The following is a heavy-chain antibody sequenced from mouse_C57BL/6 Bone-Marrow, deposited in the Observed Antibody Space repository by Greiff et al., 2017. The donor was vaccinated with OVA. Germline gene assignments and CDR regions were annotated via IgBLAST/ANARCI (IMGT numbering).Heavy chain of an antibody. CDR2: LYPGDGDT. CDR3: ARIYYGSLTFDY. D-gene: IGHD1-1*01. Sequence: QVQLQQSGPELVKPGASVKISCKASGYAFSSSWMNWVKQRPGKGLEWIGRLYPGDGDTNYNGKFKGKATLTADKSSSTAYMQLSSLTSEDSAVYFCARIYYGSLTFDYWGQGTTLTVSS. V-gene: IGHV1-82*01. J-gene: IGHJ2*01. CDR1: GYAFSSSW.